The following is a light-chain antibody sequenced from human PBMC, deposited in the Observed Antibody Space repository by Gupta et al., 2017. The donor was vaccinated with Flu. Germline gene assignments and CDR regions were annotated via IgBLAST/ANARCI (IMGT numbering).Light chain of an antibody. CDR3: QQYDNLPSIT. CDR2: DAS. CDR1: QDISNY. V-gene: IGKV1-33*01. J-gene: IGKJ5*01. Sequence: DIQMTQSPSSLSESVGDRVTITCQANQDISNYLNWYQQKPGKAPKLLIFDASTLATGVSSRFSGRGSGTDFTFTISSLQPEDIATYYCQQYDNLPSITFGQGTRLEIK.